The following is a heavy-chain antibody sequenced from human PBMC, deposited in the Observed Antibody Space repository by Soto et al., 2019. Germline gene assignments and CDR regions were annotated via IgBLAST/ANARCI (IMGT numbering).Heavy chain of an antibody. V-gene: IGHV3-33*01. J-gene: IGHJ4*02. CDR3: SRDDAGTSRYGILQ. D-gene: IGHD2-2*01. CDR2: IWYDGSRE. CDR1: GFRFSGHG. Sequence: VQLVESGGGVVQPGGSLRLSCVASGFRFSGHGFHWVRQAPGKGLEWMAVIWYDGSREYYEDSVKGRFSISRDDSKNTVNLQMNSLRVDDTAVYYCSRDDAGTSRYGILQWGQGTLVTVSS.